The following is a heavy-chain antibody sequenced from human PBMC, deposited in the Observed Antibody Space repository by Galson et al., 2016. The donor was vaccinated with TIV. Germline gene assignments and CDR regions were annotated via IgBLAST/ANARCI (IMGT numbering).Heavy chain of an antibody. Sequence: QSGAEVKKPGASVKVSCKSYGYTIISQNINWVRQAPGRGLEWMGWIRAYSGDTNFAQKVQGRVSMTTDSSTNKAYMELRSLRSDDTAVYFCATLHCSSSSFYFGLSAFDVWGQGTKVTVSS. CDR3: ATLHCSSSSFYFGLSAFDV. D-gene: IGHD2-2*01. CDR2: IRAYSGDT. J-gene: IGHJ3*01. V-gene: IGHV1-18*01. CDR1: GYTIISQN.